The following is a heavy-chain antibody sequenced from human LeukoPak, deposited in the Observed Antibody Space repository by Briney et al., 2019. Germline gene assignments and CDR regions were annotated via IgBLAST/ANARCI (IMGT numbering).Heavy chain of an antibody. J-gene: IGHJ4*02. CDR3: AKGREAYSGSYTPFDY. D-gene: IGHD1-26*01. V-gene: IGHV3-23*01. CDR1: GFTFSSYS. Sequence: TGGSLRLSCAASGFTFSSYSMNWVRQAPGKGLECVSTISGSGSSTYYADSVKGRFTISRDSSKNTLYLQMNSLRAEDTAVYYCAKGREAYSGSYTPFDYWGRGTLVTVSS. CDR2: ISGSGSST.